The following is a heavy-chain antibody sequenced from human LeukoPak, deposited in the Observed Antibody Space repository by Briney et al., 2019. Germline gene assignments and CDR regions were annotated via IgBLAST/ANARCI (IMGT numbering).Heavy chain of an antibody. CDR1: GYTLTELS. V-gene: IGHV1-24*01. D-gene: IGHD3-22*01. Sequence: ASVKVSCKVSGYTLTELSMHWVRQAPGKGLEWMGGFDPEDGETIYAQKFQGRVTMTEDTSTDTAYMELSSLRSEDTAAYYYATVDYDSSGYFDYWGQGTLVTVSS. CDR3: ATVDYDSSGYFDY. J-gene: IGHJ4*02. CDR2: FDPEDGET.